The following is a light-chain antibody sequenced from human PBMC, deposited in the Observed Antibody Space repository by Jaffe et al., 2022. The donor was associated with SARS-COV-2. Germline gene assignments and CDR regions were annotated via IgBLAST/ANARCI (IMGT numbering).Light chain of an antibody. CDR1: QSLLHSNGYNY. CDR3: MQVLQTPQT. Sequence: DIVMTQSPLSLPVTPGEPASISCTSSQSLLHSNGYNYLDWYLQKPGQSPQLLIYLGSNRASGVSDRFSGSGSGTDFTLQISKVEAEDVGVYYCMQVLQTPQTFGQGTNVEIK. J-gene: IGKJ1*01. CDR2: LGS. V-gene: IGKV2-28*01.